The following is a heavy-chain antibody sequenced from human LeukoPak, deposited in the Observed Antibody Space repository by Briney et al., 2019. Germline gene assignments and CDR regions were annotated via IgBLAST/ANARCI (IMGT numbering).Heavy chain of an antibody. CDR2: ISSSSSTI. Sequence: GGSLRLSCAASGFIFSSYSMNWVRQAPGKGLEWVSYISSSSSTIYYADSVKGRFTISRDNAKNSLYLQLNSLRAEDTAVYYCARAGYSSSWTPRYFDYWGQGTLVTVPP. CDR1: GFIFSSYS. J-gene: IGHJ4*02. V-gene: IGHV3-48*01. D-gene: IGHD6-13*01. CDR3: ARAGYSSSWTPRYFDY.